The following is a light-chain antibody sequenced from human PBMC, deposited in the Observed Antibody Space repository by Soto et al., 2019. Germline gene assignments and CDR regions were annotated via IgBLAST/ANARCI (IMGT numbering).Light chain of an antibody. CDR1: QSVSSN. Sequence: EIVMTQSPATLYVSPGERAALSCRASQSVSSNLDWYQQKPVQAPRLLINGESNRATGVPARFSGSGSGTEFTLNISSLQSEDFAGYYCQQYNNWPASFSSGPGTNVDI. CDR2: GES. J-gene: IGKJ3*01. V-gene: IGKV3-15*01. CDR3: QQYNNWPASFS.